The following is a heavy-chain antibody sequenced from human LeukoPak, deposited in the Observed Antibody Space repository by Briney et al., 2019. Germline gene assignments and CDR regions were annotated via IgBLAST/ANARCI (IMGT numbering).Heavy chain of an antibody. CDR1: GFTFSRYW. J-gene: IGHJ4*02. D-gene: IGHD3-22*01. CDR3: ARAPYDSSITIDH. Sequence: GGSLRLSCAASGFTFSRYWMTWVRQAPGKGLEWVANIKEDGSEKYFVDSVKGRFTISRDNAKNSLYLQMNSLRAEDTAVYYCARAPYDSSITIDHWGQGTLVTVSS. CDR2: IKEDGSEK. V-gene: IGHV3-7*01.